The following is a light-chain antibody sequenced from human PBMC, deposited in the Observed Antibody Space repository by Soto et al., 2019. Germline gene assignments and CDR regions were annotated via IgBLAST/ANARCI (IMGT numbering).Light chain of an antibody. CDR1: QTISSW. CDR2: KAS. V-gene: IGKV1-5*03. CDR3: QHYNSYSAA. Sequence: DIPMTQSPSTLSGSVGDRVTITCRASQTISSWLAWYQQKPGKAPKLLIDKASTLKSGVPSRFSGSGSGTEFTLTISSLQPDDFATYYCQHYNSYSAAFGQGTKVDIK. J-gene: IGKJ1*01.